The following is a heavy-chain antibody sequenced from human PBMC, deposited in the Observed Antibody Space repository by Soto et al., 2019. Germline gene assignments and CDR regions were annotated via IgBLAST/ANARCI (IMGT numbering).Heavy chain of an antibody. J-gene: IGHJ5*02. CDR1: GDTISSSRYY. V-gene: IGHV4-39*01. CDR3: KTHEVVLVRLFDQ. D-gene: IGHD6-6*01. Sequence: PSGTLALTCAASGDTISSSRYYWAWNRQPPGKGLEWIGSIYYSGSNYYNPSLKSRVTISVDTSKNQFSLKLSSVTAADTAVYYRKTHEVVLVRLFDQWGQGTLVNVSS. CDR2: IYYSGSN.